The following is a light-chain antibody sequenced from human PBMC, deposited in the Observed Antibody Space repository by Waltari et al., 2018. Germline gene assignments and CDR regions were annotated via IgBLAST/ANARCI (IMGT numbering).Light chain of an antibody. J-gene: IGKJ1*01. CDR1: QSVSST. CDR2: GAS. V-gene: IGKV3-15*01. Sequence: EIVMTQSPATLSVSPGERATLSCRASQSVSSTLAWYQQKPAQAPRLLIYGASTRATGIPARFSGSGSGTEFTLTISSLQSEDFAVYYCQQYNNWPPWTFGQGTKVEIK. CDR3: QQYNNWPPWT.